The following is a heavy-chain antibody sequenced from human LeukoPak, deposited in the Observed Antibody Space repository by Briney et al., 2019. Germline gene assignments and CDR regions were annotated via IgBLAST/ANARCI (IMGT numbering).Heavy chain of an antibody. D-gene: IGHD3-3*01. CDR2: ISAYNGNT. V-gene: IGHV1-18*01. Sequence: GASVKVSCKASGYTFTSYGISWVRQAPGQGLEWMGWISAYNGNTNYAQKLQGRVTMTTDTSTSTAYMELRSLRSDDTAVYYCARTERYYDFWSGLNWFDPWGQGTLVTVSS. CDR3: ARTERYYDFWSGLNWFDP. J-gene: IGHJ5*02. CDR1: GYTFTSYG.